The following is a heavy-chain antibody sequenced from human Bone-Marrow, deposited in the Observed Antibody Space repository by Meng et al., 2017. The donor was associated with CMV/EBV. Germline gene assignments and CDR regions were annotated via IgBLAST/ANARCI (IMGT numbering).Heavy chain of an antibody. J-gene: IGHJ6*02. Sequence: GGSLRLSCAASGFTFSSYWMSWVRQAPGKGLEWVANIKQDGSEKYYVDSVKGRFTISRDNSKNTLYLQMNSLRAEDTAVYYCARGPGLAAAGTVLYYYYGMDVWGQGTTVTVSS. D-gene: IGHD6-13*01. CDR2: IKQDGSEK. CDR1: GFTFSSYW. V-gene: IGHV3-7*03. CDR3: ARGPGLAAAGTVLYYYYGMDV.